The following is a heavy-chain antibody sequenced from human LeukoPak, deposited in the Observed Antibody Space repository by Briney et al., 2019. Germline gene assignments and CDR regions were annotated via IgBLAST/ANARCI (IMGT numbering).Heavy chain of an antibody. Sequence: GASVKVSCKASGYTFTNNYMHWVRQAPGQGLEWMGLINPSGSSTIYEEKFQGRIVMTRDLSTTTDYMELSSLISEDTAVYYCARDNSIGGRGWWFDPWGQGILVTVSS. J-gene: IGHJ5*02. D-gene: IGHD4-23*01. CDR3: ARDNSIGGRGWWFDP. V-gene: IGHV1-46*01. CDR2: INPSGSST. CDR1: GYTFTNNY.